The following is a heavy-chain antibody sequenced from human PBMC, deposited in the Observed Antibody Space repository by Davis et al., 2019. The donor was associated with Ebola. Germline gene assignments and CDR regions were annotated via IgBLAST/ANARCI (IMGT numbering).Heavy chain of an antibody. Sequence: ASVKVSCKASGYTFTGYYMHWVRQAPGQGLEWMGRINPNSGGTNYAQKFQGRVTMTRDTSISTAYMELRSLRSDDTAVYYCARRHNQKSLFIDYWGQGTLVTVSS. CDR2: INPNSGGT. CDR1: GYTFTGYY. V-gene: IGHV1-2*06. D-gene: IGHD1-14*01. CDR3: ARRHNQKSLFIDY. J-gene: IGHJ4*02.